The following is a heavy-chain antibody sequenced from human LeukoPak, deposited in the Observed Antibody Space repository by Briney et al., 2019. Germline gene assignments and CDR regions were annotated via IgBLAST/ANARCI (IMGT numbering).Heavy chain of an antibody. CDR1: GGTFISYA. D-gene: IGHD3-22*01. Sequence: GASVKVSCKASGGTFISYAISWVRQAPGQGLEWMGGIIPIFGTANYAQKFQGRVTITADESTCTAYMELSSLRSEDTAVYYCARPTVNSCGYYPPSYYYGMDVWGQGTTVTVSS. CDR2: IIPIFGTA. V-gene: IGHV1-69*13. CDR3: ARPTVNSCGYYPPSYYYGMDV. J-gene: IGHJ6*02.